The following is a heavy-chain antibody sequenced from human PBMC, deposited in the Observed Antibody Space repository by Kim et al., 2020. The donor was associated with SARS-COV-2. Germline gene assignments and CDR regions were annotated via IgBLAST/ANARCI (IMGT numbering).Heavy chain of an antibody. CDR1: GYNFNDHY. Sequence: ASVKVSCKASGYNFNDHYIHWVRQAPGQGLEWMGWINPNGAETKYSEKFHGRVSMTRDTSINTAYVKLYSLSSDDTAVYYCARDSDPDYWGQGTLVTVSS. J-gene: IGHJ4*02. CDR3: ARDSDPDY. V-gene: IGHV1-2*02. CDR2: INPNGAET.